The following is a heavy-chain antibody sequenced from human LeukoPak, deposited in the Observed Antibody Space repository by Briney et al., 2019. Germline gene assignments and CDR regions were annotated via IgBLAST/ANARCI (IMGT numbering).Heavy chain of an antibody. V-gene: IGHV3-7*02. CDR2: ISRGGSEK. D-gene: IGHD3-16*01. Sequence: PGGSLRLSCSASGFLFSTYWMAWVRQAPGKGLDWVATISRGGSEKYYVDSVKGRFTISRDNAKNSLYLQMNSLRAEDTAIYYCARGPPLGYWGQGTLVTVSS. CDR1: GFLFSTYW. CDR3: ARGPPLGY. J-gene: IGHJ4*02.